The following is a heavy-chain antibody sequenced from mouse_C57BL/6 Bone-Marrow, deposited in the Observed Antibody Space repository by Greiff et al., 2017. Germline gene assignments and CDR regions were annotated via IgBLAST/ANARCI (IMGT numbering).Heavy chain of an antibody. Sequence: QVQLQQPGAELVMPGASVKLSCKASGYTFTSYWMHWVKQRPGQGLEWIGEIDPSDSYTNYNQKFKGKSTLTVDKSSSTAYMQISSLTSEDSAVYYCTRVVYYGSSWYFDVWGTGTTVTVSS. J-gene: IGHJ1*03. CDR2: IDPSDSYT. CDR3: TRVVYYGSSWYFDV. CDR1: GYTFTSYW. D-gene: IGHD1-1*01. V-gene: IGHV1-69*01.